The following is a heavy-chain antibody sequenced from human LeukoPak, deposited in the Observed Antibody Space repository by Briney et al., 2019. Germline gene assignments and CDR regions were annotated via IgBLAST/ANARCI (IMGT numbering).Heavy chain of an antibody. V-gene: IGHV4-34*01. Sequence: SETLSLTCAVYGGSFSGYYWSWIRQPPGKGLEWIGEINHSGSTNYNPSLKSRATISVDTSKNQFSLKLSSVTAADTAVYYCARGGWSAFDIWGQGAMVTVSS. CDR1: GGSFSGYY. CDR3: ARGGWSAFDI. CDR2: INHSGST. D-gene: IGHD2-15*01. J-gene: IGHJ3*02.